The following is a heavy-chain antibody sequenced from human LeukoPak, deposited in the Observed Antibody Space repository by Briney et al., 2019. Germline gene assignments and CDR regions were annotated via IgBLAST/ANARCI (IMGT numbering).Heavy chain of an antibody. D-gene: IGHD2-15*01. CDR1: GDSINSGEHY. CDR3: ARVQYCSGGSCHNLRLFDQ. CDR2: IYHSGTT. V-gene: IGHV4-30-4*08. J-gene: IGHJ4*02. Sequence: SQTLSLTCTVSGDSINSGEHYWSWVRQPPGKGLEWIGHIYHSGTTYYNPSVKSRMTISVDTSKNQFSLNLRSVTAVDTAVYYCARVQYCSGGSCHNLRLFDQWGQGTLVTVSS.